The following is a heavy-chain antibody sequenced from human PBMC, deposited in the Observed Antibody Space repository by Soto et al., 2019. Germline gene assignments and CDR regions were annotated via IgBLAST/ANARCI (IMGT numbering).Heavy chain of an antibody. Sequence: SETLSLTCSVSGASISSGGYYWSWIRQHPGKGLEWIGYIYYSGSTYYNPSLKSRVTISVDTSKNQFSLKMSSVTAADTAVYYCARHQDYGSGSYYRDGMDVWGQGTTVT. CDR1: GASISSGGYY. CDR2: IYYSGST. V-gene: IGHV4-31*03. J-gene: IGHJ6*02. D-gene: IGHD3-10*01. CDR3: ARHQDYGSGSYYRDGMDV.